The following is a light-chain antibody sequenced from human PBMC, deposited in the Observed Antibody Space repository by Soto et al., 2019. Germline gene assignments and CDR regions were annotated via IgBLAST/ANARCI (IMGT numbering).Light chain of an antibody. V-gene: IGLV2-8*01. CDR3: TSYAGSNIWV. Sequence: QSALTQPPSASGSRGQSVTISCTGTSSDVGAYKYVSWYQQYPGKAPKLMIYEVSKRPSGVPDRFSGSKSGNTASLTVSGLQAEDEADYYCTSYAGSNIWVFGGGTKVTVL. CDR1: SSDVGAYKY. CDR2: EVS. J-gene: IGLJ3*02.